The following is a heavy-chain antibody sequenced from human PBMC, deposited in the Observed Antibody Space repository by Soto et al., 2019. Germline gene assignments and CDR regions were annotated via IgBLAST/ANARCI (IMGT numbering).Heavy chain of an antibody. CDR1: GGTFSSYA. CDR2: IIPIFGTA. Sequence: SMKVSCKASGGTFSSYAISWVRQAPGQGLEWMGGIIPIFGTANYAQKFQGRVTITADESTSTAYMELSSLRSEDTAVYYCAREVGSSSGWYYFDYWGQGTLVTVSS. D-gene: IGHD6-19*01. J-gene: IGHJ4*02. CDR3: AREVGSSSGWYYFDY. V-gene: IGHV1-69*13.